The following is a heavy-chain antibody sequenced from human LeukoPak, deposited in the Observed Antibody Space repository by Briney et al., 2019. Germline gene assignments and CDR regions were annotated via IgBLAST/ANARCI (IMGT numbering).Heavy chain of an antibody. J-gene: IGHJ3*02. CDR2: IAYDGSTK. CDR3: ARGSVSSGWPDGFDI. CDR1: GFTFSSYA. V-gene: IGHV3-30*04. D-gene: IGHD6-19*01. Sequence: PGGSLRLSCAASGFTFSSYAMSWVRQAPGKGLEWVAVIAYDGSTKYYADSVKGRFTLSRDNSKNTLNLQMNSLRAEDTAVYFCARGSVSSGWPDGFDIWGQGTMVTVSS.